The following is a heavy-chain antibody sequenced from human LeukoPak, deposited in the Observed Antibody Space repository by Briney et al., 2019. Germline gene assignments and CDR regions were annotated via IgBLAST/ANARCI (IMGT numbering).Heavy chain of an antibody. CDR1: GGSISSGGYY. J-gene: IGHJ5*02. D-gene: IGHD2-15*01. CDR3: ARDGGWYNWFDP. CDR2: IYYSGST. Sequence: SETPSLTCTVSGGSISSGGYYWSWIRQHPGKGLEWIGYIYYSGSTYYNPSLKSRVTISVDTSKNQFSLKLSSVTAADTAVYYCARDGGWYNWFDPWGQGTLVTVSS. V-gene: IGHV4-31*03.